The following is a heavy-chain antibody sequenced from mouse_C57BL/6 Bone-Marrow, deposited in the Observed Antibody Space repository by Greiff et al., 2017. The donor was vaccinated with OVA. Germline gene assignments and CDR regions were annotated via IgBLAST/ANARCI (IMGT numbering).Heavy chain of an antibody. Sequence: VQRVESGPGLVQPSQSLSITCTVSGFSLTSYGVHWVRQSPGKGLEWLGVIWSGGSTDYNAAFISRLSISKDNSKSQVFFKMNSLQADDTAIYYCARNYYGSSRVFAYWGQGTLVTVSA. V-gene: IGHV2-2*01. CDR3: ARNYYGSSRVFAY. D-gene: IGHD1-1*01. J-gene: IGHJ3*01. CDR2: IWSGGST. CDR1: GFSLTSYG.